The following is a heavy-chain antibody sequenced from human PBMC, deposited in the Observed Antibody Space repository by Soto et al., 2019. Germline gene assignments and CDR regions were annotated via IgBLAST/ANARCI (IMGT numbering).Heavy chain of an antibody. CDR3: PQATSTCSRAYFDY. CDR2: ISNSGTSA. J-gene: IGHJ4*02. Sequence: EVQLLESGGGLVQPGGSLRLSCAASGFTFSSYAMSWVRQAPGKGLEWVSSISNSGTSAYYADSVKGRFTISRDNSKNTLYLQMNSLSAEDTAVYYCPQATSTCSRAYFDYWGQGTLVTVSS. CDR1: GFTFSSYA. V-gene: IGHV3-23*01. D-gene: IGHD2-2*01.